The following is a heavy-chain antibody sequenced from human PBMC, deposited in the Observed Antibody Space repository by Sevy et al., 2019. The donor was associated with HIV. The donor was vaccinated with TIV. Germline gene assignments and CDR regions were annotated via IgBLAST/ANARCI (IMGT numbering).Heavy chain of an antibody. CDR1: GFDIRSNY. CDR2: IYAGGTA. V-gene: IGHV3-53*01. J-gene: IGHJ4*02. CDR3: VCEYCSRGSCFFDY. Sequence: GGSLRLSCVVSGFDIRSNYMNWVRQAPGKGLEWVSHIYAGGTAYYADSVKGRFTFSRDDSKNTVSLQMRSLRVEDSAVYYCVCEYCSRGSCFFDYWGQGIQVTVSS. D-gene: IGHD2-15*01.